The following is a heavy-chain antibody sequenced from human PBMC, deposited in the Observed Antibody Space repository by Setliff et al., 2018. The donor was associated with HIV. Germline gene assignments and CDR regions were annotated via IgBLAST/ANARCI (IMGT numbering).Heavy chain of an antibody. D-gene: IGHD2-2*01. J-gene: IGHJ5*02. V-gene: IGHV4-38-2*02. CDR2: IYRIGST. Sequence: SETLSLTCDVSGYSIDSGHYWGWIRQPPGRGLEWIGTIYRIGSTYYNPSLKSRVTMPVDTSKNQFSLKLTSVTAADTAVYYCAREEGCSSATCRATYNWFDPWGQGTLVTVSS. CDR1: GYSIDSGHY. CDR3: AREEGCSSATCRATYNWFDP.